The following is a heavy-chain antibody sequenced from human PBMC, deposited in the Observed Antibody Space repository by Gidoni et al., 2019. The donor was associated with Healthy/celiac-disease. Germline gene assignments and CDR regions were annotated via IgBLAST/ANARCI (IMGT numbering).Heavy chain of an antibody. V-gene: IGHV1-69*01. CDR2: IIPIFGTA. D-gene: IGHD3-22*01. CDR3: ARGAAYYDSSGYRVNDFDY. J-gene: IGHJ4*02. Sequence: QVQLVPSGAEVKKPGSSVKVSCTASGGTFSSYAISWVRQAPGQGLEWMGGIIPIFGTANYAQKFQGRVTITADESTSTAYMELSSLRSEDTAVYYCARGAAYYDSSGYRVNDFDYWSQGTLVTVSS. CDR1: GGTFSSYA.